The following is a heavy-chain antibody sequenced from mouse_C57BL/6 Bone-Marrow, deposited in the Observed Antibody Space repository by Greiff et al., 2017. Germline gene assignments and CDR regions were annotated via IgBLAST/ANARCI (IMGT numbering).Heavy chain of an antibody. CDR1: GYTFTSYG. J-gene: IGHJ3*01. CDR3: AREGTWFAY. V-gene: IGHV1-81*01. CDR2: IYPGSGNT. Sequence: VQLQQPGAELVRPGASVKLSCKASGYTFTSYGISWVKQRPGQGLEWIGEIYPGSGNTYYNEKFKGKATLTADKSSSTAYMQLRSLTSADSAVYFCAREGTWFAYWGQGTLVTVSA.